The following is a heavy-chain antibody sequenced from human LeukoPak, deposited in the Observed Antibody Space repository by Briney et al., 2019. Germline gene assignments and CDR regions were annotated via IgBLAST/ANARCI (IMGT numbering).Heavy chain of an antibody. V-gene: IGHV3-66*01. CDR3: TRDRYSSGWGGPFDY. J-gene: IGHJ4*02. Sequence: GGSLRLSCAASGFTVSSDYMSWARQAPGKGLEWVSVLYRGGSTYYADSVKGRFTISRDNSKNTLYLQMNSLRAEDTAVYYCTRDRYSSGWGGPFDYWGQGTLVTVSS. CDR2: LYRGGST. D-gene: IGHD6-19*01. CDR1: GFTVSSDY.